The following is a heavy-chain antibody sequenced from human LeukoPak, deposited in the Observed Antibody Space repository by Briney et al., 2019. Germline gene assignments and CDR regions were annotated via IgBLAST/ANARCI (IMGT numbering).Heavy chain of an antibody. CDR2: INPNSGGT. V-gene: IGHV1-2*04. D-gene: IGHD2-21*02. Sequence: GASVKVSCKASGYTFTGYYMHWVRQAPGQGLEWMGWINPNSGGTNYAQKFQGWVTMTRDTSISTAYMELSRLRSDDTAVYYCATAIMMVTSITTNDYWGQGTLVTVSS. J-gene: IGHJ4*02. CDR1: GYTFTGYY. CDR3: ATAIMMVTSITTNDY.